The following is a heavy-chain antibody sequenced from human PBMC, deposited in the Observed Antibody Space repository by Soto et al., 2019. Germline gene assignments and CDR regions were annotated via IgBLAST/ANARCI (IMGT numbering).Heavy chain of an antibody. Sequence: LRLSCAASGFTFSSYGMHWVRQAPGKGLEWVAVISYDGSNKYYADSVKGRFTISRDNSKNTLYLQMNSLRAEDTAVYYCAKLRVVVAADFDYWGQGTLVTVSS. V-gene: IGHV3-30*18. CDR2: ISYDGSNK. CDR1: GFTFSSYG. J-gene: IGHJ4*02. D-gene: IGHD2-15*01. CDR3: AKLRVVVAADFDY.